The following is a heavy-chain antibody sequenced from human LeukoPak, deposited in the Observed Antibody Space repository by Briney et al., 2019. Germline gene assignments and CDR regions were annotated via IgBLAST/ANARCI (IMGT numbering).Heavy chain of an antibody. Sequence: ASVKVSCKASGYTFTSYGISWVRQAPGQGLEWMGWISAYNGNTNYAQKLQGRVTMTTDTSTSTAYMELRSLRSDDTAVYYCARDPTDLHGYSSGSDYWGQGTLVTVSS. D-gene: IGHD6-19*01. J-gene: IGHJ4*02. V-gene: IGHV1-18*01. CDR2: ISAYNGNT. CDR1: GYTFTSYG. CDR3: ARDPTDLHGYSSGSDY.